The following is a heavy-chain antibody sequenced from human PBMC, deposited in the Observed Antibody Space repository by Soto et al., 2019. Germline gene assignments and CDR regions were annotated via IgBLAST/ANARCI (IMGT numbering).Heavy chain of an antibody. J-gene: IGHJ4*02. Sequence: EVQLVESGGGLIQPGGSLRLSCAASGVTVSSNYRSWVRQAPGKGLEWVSVIYSGGSTYYADSVKGRFTISRDNSKNTLYLQMNSLRDEDTAVYYCARNYYDSGGGFDYWGQGTLVTVSS. CDR1: GVTVSSNY. CDR2: IYSGGST. D-gene: IGHD3-22*01. V-gene: IGHV3-53*01. CDR3: ARNYYDSGGGFDY.